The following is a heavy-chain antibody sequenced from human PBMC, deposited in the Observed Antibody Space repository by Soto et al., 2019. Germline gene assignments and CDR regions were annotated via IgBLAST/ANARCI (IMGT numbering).Heavy chain of an antibody. J-gene: IGHJ6*02. CDR1: GYTFSNYG. V-gene: IGHV1-18*01. CDR3: SRFIMVGGWFDPNYYHGMDV. CDR2: ISGYNGNT. D-gene: IGHD6-19*01. Sequence: QVQLVQSGAEVKKPGASVTVSCKTSGYTFSNYGINWVRQAPGQGLEWMGWISGYNGNTNYAQTVQVRVTMTPDTSTGTVYMELRSLKSDDTAIYYCSRFIMVGGWFDPNYYHGMDVWGQGTTVTVSS.